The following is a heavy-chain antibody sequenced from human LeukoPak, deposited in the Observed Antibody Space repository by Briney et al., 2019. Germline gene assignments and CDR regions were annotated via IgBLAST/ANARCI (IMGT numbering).Heavy chain of an antibody. J-gene: IGHJ3*02. D-gene: IGHD2-2*01. CDR3: AKDMCSSTSCSRRAFDI. CDR2: ISYDGSNK. V-gene: IGHV3-30-3*01. CDR1: GFTFSSLA. Sequence: GGSLRLSCAASGFTFSSLAMHWVRQAPGKGLEWVAVISYDGSNKYYADSVKGRFTISRDNSENTLYLQMNSLRAEDTAVFYCAKDMCSSTSCSRRAFDIWGQETMVTVSS.